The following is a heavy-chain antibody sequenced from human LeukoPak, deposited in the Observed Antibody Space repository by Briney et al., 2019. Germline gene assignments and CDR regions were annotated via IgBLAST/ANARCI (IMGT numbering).Heavy chain of an antibody. CDR2: IKEDGGEQ. J-gene: IGHJ4*02. D-gene: IGHD6-19*01. CDR1: GFTFSSYW. CDR3: ARDRAVAGLFDN. V-gene: IGHV3-7*01. Sequence: GGSLRLSCAASGFTFSSYWMTWVRQTPGKGLEWVANIKEDGGEQNYVDSVEGRFTISRDNTKNSVFLQMNSLRAEDTAVYYCARDRAVAGLFDNWGQGTLVTVSS.